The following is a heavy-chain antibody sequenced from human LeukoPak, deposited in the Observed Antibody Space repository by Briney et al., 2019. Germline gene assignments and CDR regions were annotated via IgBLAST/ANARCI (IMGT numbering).Heavy chain of an antibody. J-gene: IGHJ4*02. Sequence: GGSLRLSCAASGVTSSSYAMSCVPEGPREGVEWGSGISGRGENTYYADSVKGSSTISRDNSKNTLYLQMNSLRAGDTAVYYCAKVGQPWSIWDYFDYWGQGTLVTVCS. D-gene: IGHD3-16*01. V-gene: IGHV3-23*01. CDR2: ISGRGENT. CDR1: GVTSSSYA. CDR3: AKVGQPWSIWDYFDY.